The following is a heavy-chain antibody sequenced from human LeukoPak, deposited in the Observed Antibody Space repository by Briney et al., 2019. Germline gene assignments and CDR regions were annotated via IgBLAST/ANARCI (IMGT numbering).Heavy chain of an antibody. Sequence: AGGSLRLSCAASGFTFSSYAVSWVRQAPGKGLEWVSTISGSGGSTYYADSVKGRFTISRDNSKNTLYLQMNSLRAEDTAVYYCARDGYSFGHDFDYWGQGTLVTVSS. V-gene: IGHV3-23*01. CDR3: ARDGYSFGHDFDY. CDR2: ISGSGGST. D-gene: IGHD5-18*01. CDR1: GFTFSSYA. J-gene: IGHJ4*02.